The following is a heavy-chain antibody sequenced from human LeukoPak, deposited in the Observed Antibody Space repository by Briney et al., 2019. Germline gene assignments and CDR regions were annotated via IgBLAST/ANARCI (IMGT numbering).Heavy chain of an antibody. D-gene: IGHD5-18*01. CDR2: ISSSSSYI. Sequence: GGSLRLSCAASGFTFSSYSMNWVRQAPGKGLEWVSSISSSSSYIYYADSVKGRFTISRDNAKNSLYLQMNSLRAEDTAVYYCERVGLRGYSYGYYMDVWGKGTTVTVSS. CDR3: ERVGLRGYSYGYYMDV. V-gene: IGHV3-21*01. CDR1: GFTFSSYS. J-gene: IGHJ6*03.